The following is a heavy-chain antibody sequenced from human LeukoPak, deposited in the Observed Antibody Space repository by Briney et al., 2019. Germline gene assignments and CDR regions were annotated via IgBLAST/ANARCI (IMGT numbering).Heavy chain of an antibody. CDR1: GYTFIDYY. CDR2: INPNSGAT. V-gene: IGHV1-2*02. CDR3: ARVKKLMPEFEF. Sequence: GGSVNVSCKSSGYTFIDYYIHWVRQAPAQGLEWMGWINPNSGATKYAQKFQGSVSMTRDTSINTAYMDLTNLRYDDTAIFYCARVKKLMPEFEFWGQGTLVTVS. J-gene: IGHJ4*02. D-gene: IGHD2-2*01.